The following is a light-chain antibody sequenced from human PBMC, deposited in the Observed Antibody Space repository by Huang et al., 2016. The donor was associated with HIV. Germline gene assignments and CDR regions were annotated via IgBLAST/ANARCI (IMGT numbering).Light chain of an antibody. V-gene: IGKV4-1*01. CDR1: QKVLYSSNNKKD. J-gene: IGKJ4*01. CDR3: QQYYSTPPT. CDR2: WAS. Sequence: DIVMTQSPDSLAVSLGERATINCKSSQKVLYSSNNKKDVAWYQQKPGQPPKLLMYWASTRESGVPDRFSGSGSGTDFTLTISSLQAEDVAVYYCQQYYSTPPTFGGGTKVEIK.